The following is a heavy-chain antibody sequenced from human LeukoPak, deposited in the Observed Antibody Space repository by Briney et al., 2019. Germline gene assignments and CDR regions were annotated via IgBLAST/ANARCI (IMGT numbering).Heavy chain of an antibody. CDR1: GFTFDDYG. D-gene: IGHD3-3*01. V-gene: IGHV3-7*01. J-gene: IGHJ4*02. CDR3: ARDLYYDFWSGYSPGLDY. CDR2: IKQDGSEK. Sequence: GGSLRLSCAASGFTFDDYGMSWVRQAPGKGLEWVANIKQDGSEKYYVDSVKGRFTISRDNAKNSLYLQMNSLRAEDTAVYYCARDLYYDFWSGYSPGLDYWGQGTLVTVSS.